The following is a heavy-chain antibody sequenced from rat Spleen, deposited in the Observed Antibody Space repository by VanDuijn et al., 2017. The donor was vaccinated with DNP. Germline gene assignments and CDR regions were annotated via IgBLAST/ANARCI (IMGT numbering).Heavy chain of an antibody. CDR2: ITNSGDNI. CDR1: GFIFSNYW. D-gene: IGHD5-1*01. V-gene: IGHV5-31*01. J-gene: IGHJ2*01. CDR3: TNDWELYY. Sequence: EVQLVESGGGPVQPGRSLKLSCVASGFIFSNYWMTWIRQAPGKGLEWVASITNSGDNIYYSDSVKGRFTISRDNAKSTLYLQVNSLRSEDTATYYCTNDWELYYWGQGVMVTVSS.